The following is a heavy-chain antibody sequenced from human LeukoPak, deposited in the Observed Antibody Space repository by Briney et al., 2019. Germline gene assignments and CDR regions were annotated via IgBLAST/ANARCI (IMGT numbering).Heavy chain of an antibody. CDR3: ARDGPGYYDSSGYHAGWFDP. CDR2: IYYSGST. D-gene: IGHD3-22*01. V-gene: IGHV4-59*01. J-gene: IGHJ5*02. Sequence: PSETLSLTCTVSGGSISSYYWSWIRQPPGKGLEWIGYIYYSGSTNYNPSLKSRVTISVDTSKNQFSLKLSSVTAADTAVYYCARDGPGYYDSSGYHAGWFDPWGQGTLVTVSS. CDR1: GGSISSYY.